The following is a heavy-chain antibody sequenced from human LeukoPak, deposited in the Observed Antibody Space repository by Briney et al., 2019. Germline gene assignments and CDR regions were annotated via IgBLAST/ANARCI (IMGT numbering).Heavy chain of an antibody. D-gene: IGHD1-14*01. CDR1: GFTLSSYA. CDR2: ISGSGGST. CDR3: AKDLTTSPYYFDY. J-gene: IGHJ4*02. Sequence: PGGSLTLSCPVSGFTLSSYAMSWVRQAPAKGLAWVSAISGSGGSTYYAGSVKGRFTISRENSKKTLYLQMNSLRAEDTAVYYCAKDLTTSPYYFDYWGQGTLVTVSS. V-gene: IGHV3-23*01.